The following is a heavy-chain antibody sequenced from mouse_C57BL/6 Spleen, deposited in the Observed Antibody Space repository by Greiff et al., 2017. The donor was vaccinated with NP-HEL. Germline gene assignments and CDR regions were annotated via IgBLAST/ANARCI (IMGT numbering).Heavy chain of an antibody. CDR1: GYTFTSYN. J-gene: IGHJ4*01. CDR2: IYPGNGDT. Sequence: QSGAELVRPGASVKMSCKASGYTFTSYNMHWVKQTPRQGLEWIGAIYPGNGDTSYNQKFKGKATLTVDKSSSTAYMQLSSLTSEDSAVYFCARGDYYGSSPYYYAMDYWGQGTSVTVSS. CDR3: ARGDYYGSSPYYYAMDY. D-gene: IGHD1-1*01. V-gene: IGHV1-12*01.